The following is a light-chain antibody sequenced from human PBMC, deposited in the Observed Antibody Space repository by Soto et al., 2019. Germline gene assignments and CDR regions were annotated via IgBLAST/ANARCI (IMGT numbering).Light chain of an antibody. CDR3: QQYGSSPT. Sequence: EIVLTQSPGTLSLSPGERATLSCRASQSVSSSYLAWYQQKPGQAPRLLIYGASSRATGIPDRFSGSGSGTDFTLTIGRLELEDFAVYYCQQYGSSPTFGPGTKVDIK. CDR2: GAS. V-gene: IGKV3-20*01. CDR1: QSVSSSY. J-gene: IGKJ3*01.